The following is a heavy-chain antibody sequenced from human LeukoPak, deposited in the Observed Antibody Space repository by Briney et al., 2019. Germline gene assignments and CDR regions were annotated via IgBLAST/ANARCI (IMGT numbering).Heavy chain of an antibody. Sequence: VASVKVSWKASGGTFSSYAISWVRQAPGQGLEWMGGIIPIFGTANYAQKFQGRVTITTDESTSTAYMELSSLRSEDTAVYYCASTPSGYDSSGYYSVYWGQGTLVTVSS. CDR3: ASTPSGYDSSGYYSVY. CDR2: IIPIFGTA. CDR1: GGTFSSYA. V-gene: IGHV1-69*05. J-gene: IGHJ4*02. D-gene: IGHD3-22*01.